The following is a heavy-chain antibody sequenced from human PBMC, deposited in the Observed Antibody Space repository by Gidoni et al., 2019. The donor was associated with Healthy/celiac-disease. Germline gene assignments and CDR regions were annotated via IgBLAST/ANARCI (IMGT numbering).Heavy chain of an antibody. CDR3: ARQGDSSGSHGYFDY. V-gene: IGHV5-51*01. J-gene: IGHJ4*02. D-gene: IGHD6-19*01. CDR1: VYSFTSYW. CDR2: IYPGDSDT. Sequence: VHLVQSGAAVKKPGESLKISCKCSVYSFTSYWIGWVRQMPGKGLEWMGIIYPGDSDTRYSPSFQGQVTISADKSISTAYLQWSSLKDSYTALYYCARQGDSSGSHGYFDYWGQGTLVTVSS.